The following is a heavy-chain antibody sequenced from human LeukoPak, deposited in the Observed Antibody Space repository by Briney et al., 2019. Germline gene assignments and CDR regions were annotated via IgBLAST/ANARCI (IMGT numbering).Heavy chain of an antibody. V-gene: IGHV3-48*03. CDR2: ISSSGSTI. D-gene: IGHD3-22*01. J-gene: IGHJ3*02. CDR3: ASVPMMDAFDI. CDR1: GFTFSSYE. Sequence: GGSLRLSCAASGFTFSSYEMNWVRQAPGKGLEWVSYISSSGSTIYYADSAKGRFTISRDNAKNSLYLQMNSLRAEDTAVYYCASVPMMDAFDIWGQGTMVTVSS.